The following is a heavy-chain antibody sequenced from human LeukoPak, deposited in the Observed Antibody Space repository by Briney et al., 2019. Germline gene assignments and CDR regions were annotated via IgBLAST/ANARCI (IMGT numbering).Heavy chain of an antibody. V-gene: IGHV1-46*01. CDR3: AREMATSTRPFDY. D-gene: IGHD5-24*01. J-gene: IGHJ4*02. CDR1: GYTFTSQY. Sequence: GASVRVPCKASGYTFTSQYMHWVRQAPGQGLEWMGIINPSGGSTSYAQKFQGRVTMTRDTSTSTVYMELSSLRSEDTAVYYCAREMATSTRPFDYWGQGTLVTVSS. CDR2: INPSGGST.